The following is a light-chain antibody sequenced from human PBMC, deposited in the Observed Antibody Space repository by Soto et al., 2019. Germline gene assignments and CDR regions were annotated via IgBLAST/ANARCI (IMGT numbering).Light chain of an antibody. CDR1: QDVGKW. V-gene: IGKV1-12*01. Sequence: IQMTQSPASETAPVVDRVTITCRASQDVGKWLAWYQQKPGKVPTLLIHGASSLQSGVPPRYSGSGYGTDFTLTISSLQPEEFATYYCQQANSFPITFGQGTRLRL. CDR3: QQANSFPIT. CDR2: GAS. J-gene: IGKJ5*01.